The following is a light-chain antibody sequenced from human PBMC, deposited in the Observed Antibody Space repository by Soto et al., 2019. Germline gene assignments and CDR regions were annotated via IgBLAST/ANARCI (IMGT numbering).Light chain of an antibody. CDR3: GTWDSSLSAVV. Sequence: QSVLTQPPSVSAAPGQKVTISCSGSSSNIGNNYVSWYQQFPGTTPKLVIYDNNNRPSGIPDRFSGSKSGTSATLGITGLQTGDEADYYCGTWDSSLSAVVFGGGTKVTVL. CDR2: DNN. CDR1: SSNIGNNY. J-gene: IGLJ2*01. V-gene: IGLV1-51*01.